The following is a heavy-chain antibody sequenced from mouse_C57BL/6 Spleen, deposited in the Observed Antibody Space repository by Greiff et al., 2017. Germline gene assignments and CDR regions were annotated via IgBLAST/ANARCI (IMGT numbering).Heavy chain of an antibody. D-gene: IGHD2-1*01. CDR2: IDPSDSYT. CDR3: ARGLLLLGY. V-gene: IGHV1-69*01. J-gene: IGHJ2*01. Sequence: QVQLQQPGAELVMPGASVKLSCKASGYTFTSYWMHWVKQRPGQGLEWIGEIDPSDSYTNYNQKFKGKSTLTVDKSSSTAYMQLSSLTSEDSAVYYCARGLLLLGYWGQGTTLTVSS. CDR1: GYTFTSYW.